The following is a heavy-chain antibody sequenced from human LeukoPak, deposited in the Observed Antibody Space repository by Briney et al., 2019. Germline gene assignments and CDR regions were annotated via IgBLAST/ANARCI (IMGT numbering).Heavy chain of an antibody. CDR3: AKCWTSDGASLNFDH. J-gene: IGHJ4*02. CDR2: ISGSGDNT. V-gene: IGHV3-23*01. Sequence: GGSLRLSCEASGLSFRSYGMSWVRQAPGKGLEWVSGISGSGDNTYYTDSVKGRFTISRDNSKKTLYLQMNSLRVEDTAVYYCAKCWTSDGASLNFDHWGQGALVTVSS. D-gene: IGHD2-15*01. CDR1: GLSFRSYG.